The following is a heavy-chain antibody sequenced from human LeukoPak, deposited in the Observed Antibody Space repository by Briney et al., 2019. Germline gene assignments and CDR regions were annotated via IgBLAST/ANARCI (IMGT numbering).Heavy chain of an antibody. CDR2: VYDSWNN. J-gene: IGHJ4*02. CDR3: ASYFVGNGGRGY. D-gene: IGHD3-10*02. Sequence: SETLSLTCTVSSGSVSSGSYYWSWIRQPPGKGLEWLGSVYDSWNNYYNPSLESRITMSVDTSKNQYSLELSSVIAADTAVYYCASYFVGNGGRGYWGQGALVTVSS. CDR1: SGSVSSGSYY. V-gene: IGHV4-30-4*08.